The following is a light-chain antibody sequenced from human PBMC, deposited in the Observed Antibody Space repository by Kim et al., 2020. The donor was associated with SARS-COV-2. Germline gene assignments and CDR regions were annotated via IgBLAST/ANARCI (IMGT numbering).Light chain of an antibody. CDR3: NSRDSSGNNWV. J-gene: IGLJ3*02. Sequence: GQTVRSTGQGDSLRSYYASWYQQKPGQAPVLVIYGKNNRPSGIPDRFSGSSSGNTASLTITGAQAEDEADYYCNSRDSSGNNWVFGGGTQLTVL. CDR1: SLRSYY. V-gene: IGLV3-19*01. CDR2: GKN.